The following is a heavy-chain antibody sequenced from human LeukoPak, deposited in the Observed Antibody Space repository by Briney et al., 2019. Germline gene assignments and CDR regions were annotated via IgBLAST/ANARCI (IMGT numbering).Heavy chain of an antibody. D-gene: IGHD2-2*01. CDR2: IYHSGST. CDR3: ARRLIVVVPAARRDNWFDP. V-gene: IGHV4-38-2*01. CDR1: GYSISSGYY. J-gene: IGHJ5*02. Sequence: SENLSLTCAVSGYSISSGYYWGWIRQPPGKGLEWIGSIYHSGSTYYNPSLKSRVTISVDTSKNQFSLKLSSVTAANTAVYYCARRLIVVVPAARRDNWFDPWGQGTLVTVSS.